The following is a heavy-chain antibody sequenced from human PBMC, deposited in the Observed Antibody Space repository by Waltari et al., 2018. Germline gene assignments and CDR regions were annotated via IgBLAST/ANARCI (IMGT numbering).Heavy chain of an antibody. J-gene: IGHJ5*02. V-gene: IGHV4-4*07. CDR3: ARGPHISAEIYFDP. D-gene: IGHD6-13*01. CDR2: IHLNGGP. CDR1: GDSISSSY. Sequence: QVQLQESGPGLVRPSETLSLTCTVAGDSISSSYWSWIRQPAGKGLEWIGRIHLNGGPDYNPSLKSRVALSLDTSKNQFSLKLSSVTPADTAVYYCARGPHISAEIYFDPWGQGTLVAVSS.